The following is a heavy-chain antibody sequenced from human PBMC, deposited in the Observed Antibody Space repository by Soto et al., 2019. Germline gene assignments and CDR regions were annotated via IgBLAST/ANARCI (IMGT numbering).Heavy chain of an antibody. V-gene: IGHV1-69*01. J-gene: IGHJ4*02. D-gene: IGHD6-13*01. Sequence: QVQLVQSGAEVKKPGSSVKVSCKASGGTFSSYAISWVRQAPGQGLEWMGGIIPIFGTANYAQKFQGRVTITADESTSTAYMELSSLRSEDTAVYYCARGPDSSSWYAGLTHAVIFDYWGQGTLVTVSS. CDR3: ARGPDSSSWYAGLTHAVIFDY. CDR1: GGTFSSYA. CDR2: IIPIFGTA.